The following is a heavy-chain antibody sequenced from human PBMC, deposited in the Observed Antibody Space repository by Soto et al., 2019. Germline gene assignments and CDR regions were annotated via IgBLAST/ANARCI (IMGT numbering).Heavy chain of an antibody. CDR1: GGTFSSYT. V-gene: IGHV1-69*04. Sequence: ASVKVSCKASGGTFSSYTISWVRQAPGQGLEWMGRIIPILGIANYAQKFQGRVTITADKSTSTAYMELSSLRSEDTAVYYCAREETDYIFDYWGQGTLVTVSS. D-gene: IGHD4-4*01. J-gene: IGHJ4*02. CDR2: IIPILGIA. CDR3: AREETDYIFDY.